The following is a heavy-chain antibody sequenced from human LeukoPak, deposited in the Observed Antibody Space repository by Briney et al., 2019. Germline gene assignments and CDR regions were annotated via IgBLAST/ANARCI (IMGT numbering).Heavy chain of an antibody. J-gene: IGHJ5*02. CDR2: ILPIFGTA. Sequence: SVKVSCKASGGTFSSYAISWVRQAPGQGLEWMGGILPIFGTANYAQKFQGRVTITTDESTSTAYMELSSLRSEDTAVYYCAGDTYVDTAMVRGPAWFDPWGQGTLVTVSS. D-gene: IGHD5-18*01. CDR3: AGDTYVDTAMVRGPAWFDP. CDR1: GGTFSSYA. V-gene: IGHV1-69*05.